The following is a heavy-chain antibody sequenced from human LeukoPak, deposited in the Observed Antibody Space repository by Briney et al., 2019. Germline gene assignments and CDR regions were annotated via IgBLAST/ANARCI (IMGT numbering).Heavy chain of an antibody. CDR2: INPNSGGT. Sequence: ASVKVSCKASGYTFTGYYIHWVRQAPGQGLEWMGCINPNSGGTNYAQDFQGRVTMTRDTSISTAYMELSGLRSDDTAAYYYGREASMGYWGQGTLVTVSS. CDR1: GYTFTGYY. V-gene: IGHV1-2*02. J-gene: IGHJ4*02. CDR3: GREASMGY.